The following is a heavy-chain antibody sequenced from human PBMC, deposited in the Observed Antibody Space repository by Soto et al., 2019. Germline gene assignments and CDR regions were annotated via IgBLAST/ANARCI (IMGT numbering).Heavy chain of an antibody. Sequence: ASVKVSCKASGYTFTSYDINWVRQATGQGLEWMGWMNPNSGNTGYAQKFQGRVTMTRNTSISTAYMELSSLRSEDTAVYYCARAYSSSWYDYYYYYYMDVWGKGTTVTVSS. J-gene: IGHJ6*03. D-gene: IGHD6-13*01. CDR3: ARAYSSSWYDYYYYYYMDV. CDR1: GYTFTSYD. V-gene: IGHV1-8*01. CDR2: MNPNSGNT.